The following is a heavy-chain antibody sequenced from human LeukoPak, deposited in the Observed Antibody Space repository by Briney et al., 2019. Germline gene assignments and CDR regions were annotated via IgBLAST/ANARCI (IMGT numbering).Heavy chain of an antibody. CDR1: GASISSYY. D-gene: IGHD3-22*01. CDR3: ARGGYYYDNSGYYRGAFDI. V-gene: IGHV4-59*01. Sequence: SETLSLTCTVSGASISSYYWSWIRQPPGKGLEWIGYIYYSGSTNHNPPLKSRVTISVDTSKNQFSLKLSSVTAADTAVYFCARGGYYYDNSGYYRGAFDIWGQGTMVTVSS. CDR2: IYYSGST. J-gene: IGHJ3*02.